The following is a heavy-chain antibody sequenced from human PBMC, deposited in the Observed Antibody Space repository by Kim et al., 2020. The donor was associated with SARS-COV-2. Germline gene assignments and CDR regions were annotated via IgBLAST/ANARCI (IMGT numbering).Heavy chain of an antibody. CDR1: GGSFSGYY. V-gene: IGHV4-34*01. J-gene: IGHJ4*02. Sequence: SETLSLTCAVYGGSFSGYYWSWIRQPPGKGLEWIGEINHSGSTNYNPSLKSRVTISVDTSKNQFSLKLSSVTAADTAVYYCARIGAGPGSGSYSHYWGQGTLVTVSS. D-gene: IGHD3-10*01. CDR2: INHSGST. CDR3: ARIGAGPGSGSYSHY.